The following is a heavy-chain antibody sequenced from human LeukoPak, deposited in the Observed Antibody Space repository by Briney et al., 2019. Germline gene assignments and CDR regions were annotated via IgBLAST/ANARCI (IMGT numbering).Heavy chain of an antibody. CDR2: IKQDGSEK. D-gene: IGHD3-22*01. CDR3: ASSYYYDSSGYYYYYYYMDV. V-gene: IGHV3-7*01. J-gene: IGHJ6*03. Sequence: PGGSLRLSCAASGFTFSSYAMHWVRQAPGKGLEWVANIKQDGSEKYYVDSVKGRFTISRDNAKNSLYLQMNSLRAEDTAVYYCASSYYYDSSGYYYYYYYMDVWGKGTTVTVSS. CDR1: GFTFSSYA.